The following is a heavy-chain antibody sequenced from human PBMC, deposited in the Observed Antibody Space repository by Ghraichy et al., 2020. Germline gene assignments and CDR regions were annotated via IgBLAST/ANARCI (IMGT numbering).Heavy chain of an antibody. CDR3: ARTYDRSGSDAFDI. Sequence: ASVKVSCKASGYTFTSYGISWVRQAPGQGLEWMGWISAYNGNTNYAQKLQGRVTMTTDTSTSTAYMELRSLRSDDTAVYYCARTYDRSGSDAFDIWGQGTMVTVSS. CDR1: GYTFTSYG. J-gene: IGHJ3*02. CDR2: ISAYNGNT. D-gene: IGHD3-22*01. V-gene: IGHV1-18*04.